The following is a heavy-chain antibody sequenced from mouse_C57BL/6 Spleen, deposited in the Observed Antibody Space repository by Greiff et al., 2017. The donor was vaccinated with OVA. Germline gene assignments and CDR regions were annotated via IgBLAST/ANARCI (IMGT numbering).Heavy chain of an antibody. CDR1: GYTFTDYY. J-gene: IGHJ1*03. CDR2: INPYNGGT. V-gene: IGHV1-19*01. D-gene: IGHD1-1*01. CDR3: ARNYYGSSYVYFDV. Sequence: EVKLMESGPVLVKPGASVKMSCKASGYTFTDYYMNWVKQSHGKSLEWIGVINPYNGGTSYNQKFEGKATLTVDKSSSTAYMELNSLTSEDSAVYYCARNYYGSSYVYFDVWGTGTTVTVSS.